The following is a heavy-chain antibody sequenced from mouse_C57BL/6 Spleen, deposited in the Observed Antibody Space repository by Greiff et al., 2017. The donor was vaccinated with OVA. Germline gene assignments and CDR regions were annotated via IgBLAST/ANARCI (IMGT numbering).Heavy chain of an antibody. V-gene: IGHV1-80*01. CDR2: IYPGDGDT. D-gene: IGHD3-2*02. Sequence: QVHVKQSGAELVKPGASVKISCKASGYAFSSYWMNWVKQRPGKGLEWIGQIYPGDGDTNYNGKFKGKATLTADKSSSTAYMQLSSLTSEDSAVYFCARWSSGYVELDYWGQGTSVTVSS. CDR3: ARWSSGYVELDY. J-gene: IGHJ4*01. CDR1: GYAFSSYW.